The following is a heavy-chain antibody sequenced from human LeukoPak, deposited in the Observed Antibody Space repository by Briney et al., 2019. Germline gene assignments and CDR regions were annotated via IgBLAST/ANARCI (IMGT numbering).Heavy chain of an antibody. J-gene: IGHJ3*02. CDR3: ARLKDGWCVGTSCRGAFDI. CDR1: GFAFRSSW. Sequence: PGGSLRLSCAASGFAFRSSWMSWVRQAPGKGLEWVANIKQDGGAKYYLDSLKGRFTISRDNAKNSVNLQMYSLRAEDTAMYYCARLKDGWCVGTSCRGAFDIWGQGTVVTVSS. CDR2: IKQDGGAK. V-gene: IGHV3-7*01. D-gene: IGHD2-2*01.